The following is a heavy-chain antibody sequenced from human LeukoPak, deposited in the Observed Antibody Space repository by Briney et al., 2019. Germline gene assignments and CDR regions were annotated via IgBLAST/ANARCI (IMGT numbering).Heavy chain of an antibody. J-gene: IGHJ6*02. V-gene: IGHV4-59*01. D-gene: IGHD1-1*01. CDR3: HGSYYYYGMDV. CDR1: GGSIDNSY. CDR2: IHYRGAT. Sequence: SETLSLTCTVSGGSIDNSYWNWIRQPPGKGLEWTGYIHYRGATNYNPFLKSRVTISVDTSKNQVSLKLTSVTAADTAVYYCHGSYYYYGMDVWGQGTTVTVSS.